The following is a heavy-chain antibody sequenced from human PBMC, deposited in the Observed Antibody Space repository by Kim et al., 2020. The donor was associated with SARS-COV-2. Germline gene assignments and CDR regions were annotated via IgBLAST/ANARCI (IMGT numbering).Heavy chain of an antibody. D-gene: IGHD6-6*01. CDR3: ARVSSVSGFDI. V-gene: IGHV4-34*01. J-gene: IGHJ3*02. CDR1: GGSFSGYY. CDR2: INHSGST. Sequence: SETLSLTCAVYGGSFSGYYWSWIRQPPGKGLEWIGEINHSGSTNYNPSLKSRVTISVDTSKNQFSLKLSSVTAADTAVYYCARVSSVSGFDIWGQGTMVTVSS.